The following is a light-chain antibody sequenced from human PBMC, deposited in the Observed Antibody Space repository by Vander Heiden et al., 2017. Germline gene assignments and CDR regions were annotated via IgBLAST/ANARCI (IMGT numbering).Light chain of an antibody. CDR2: KDS. Sequence: SELTQPPPVPASPGQTARLTCPGDAFPKQYAYWYQQKPGQAPVLVLYKDSGRPSGIPGRFSGSSSGTTVTLTISGVQAEDEADYYCQSADSSGTVVFGGGTKLTVL. J-gene: IGLJ2*01. CDR3: QSADSSGTVV. CDR1: AFPKQY. V-gene: IGLV3-25*03.